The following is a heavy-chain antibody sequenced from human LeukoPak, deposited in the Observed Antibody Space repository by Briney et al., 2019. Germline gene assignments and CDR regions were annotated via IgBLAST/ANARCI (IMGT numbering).Heavy chain of an antibody. Sequence: GGSLRLSCAASGFTFSSYAMSWVRQAPGKGLEWVSAISGSGGSTYYADSVRGRFTISRDNSKNTVSLQMESLRAEDTALYYCAKDYAVGSIDYWGQGTLVTVSS. CDR3: AKDYAVGSIDY. V-gene: IGHV3-23*01. CDR1: GFTFSSYA. CDR2: ISGSGGST. D-gene: IGHD3-16*01. J-gene: IGHJ4*02.